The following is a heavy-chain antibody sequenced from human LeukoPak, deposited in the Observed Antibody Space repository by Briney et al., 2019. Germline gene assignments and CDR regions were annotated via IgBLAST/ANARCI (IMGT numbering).Heavy chain of an antibody. V-gene: IGHV1-18*01. CDR2: IITYNGNT. D-gene: IGHD5-12*01. Sequence: ASVKVSCKASGYTFTSYGISWVRQAPGQGLEWMGWIITYNGNTNYAQKLQGRVTMTTDTSTSTAYMELRSLRSDDTAVYYCARVAGSGGSGGRVATRGFEDYWGQGTLVTVSS. J-gene: IGHJ4*02. CDR1: GYTFTSYG. CDR3: ARVAGSGGSGGRVATRGFEDY.